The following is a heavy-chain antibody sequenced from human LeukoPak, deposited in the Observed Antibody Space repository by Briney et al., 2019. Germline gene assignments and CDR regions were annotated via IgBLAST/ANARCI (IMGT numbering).Heavy chain of an antibody. D-gene: IGHD1-26*01. CDR1: GFTFSSYG. CDR2: IWYDGSNK. J-gene: IGHJ4*02. V-gene: IGHV3-33*01. Sequence: GGSLRLSCAASGFTFSSYGMHWVRQAPGKGLERVAIIWYDGSNKYYVDSVKGRFTISRDNSKSTLYLQMNSLRAEDTAVYYCARYRMAIDYWGQGTLVTVSS. CDR3: ARYRMAIDY.